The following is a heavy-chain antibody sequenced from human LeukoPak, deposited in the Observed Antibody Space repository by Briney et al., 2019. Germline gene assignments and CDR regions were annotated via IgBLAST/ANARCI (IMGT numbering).Heavy chain of an antibody. V-gene: IGHV4-39*01. J-gene: IGHJ4*02. D-gene: IGHD3-22*01. CDR1: GGSISSSSYY. Sequence: SETLSLACTVSGGSISSSSYYWGWIRQPPGKGLEWIGSIYYSGSTYYNPSLKSRVTISVDTSKNQFSLKLSSVTAADTAVYYCARHSPKLYYYDSSPYYFDYWGQGTLVTVSS. CDR3: ARHSPKLYYYDSSPYYFDY. CDR2: IYYSGST.